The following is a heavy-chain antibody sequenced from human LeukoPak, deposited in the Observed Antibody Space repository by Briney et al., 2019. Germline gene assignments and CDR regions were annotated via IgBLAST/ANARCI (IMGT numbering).Heavy chain of an antibody. V-gene: IGHV4-39*01. CDR3: ESAYSSGWYYFDY. Sequence: SETLSLTCTVSGGSTSSSSYYWGWIRQPPGKGLEWIGSIYYSGSTYYNPSLKSRVTISVDTSKNQFSLKLSSVTAADTAVYYCESAYSSGWYYFDYWGQGTLVTVSS. CDR1: GGSTSSSSYY. CDR2: IYYSGST. D-gene: IGHD6-19*01. J-gene: IGHJ4*02.